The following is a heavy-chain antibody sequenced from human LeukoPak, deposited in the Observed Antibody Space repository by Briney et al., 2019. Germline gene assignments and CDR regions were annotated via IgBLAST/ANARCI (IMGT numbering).Heavy chain of an antibody. J-gene: IGHJ3*02. V-gene: IGHV5-51*01. CDR1: GYSFTSYW. CDR3: ASSPYYYDSSGYYDAFDI. D-gene: IGHD3-22*01. CDR2: IYPGDSDT. Sequence: GGSLKISCKGSGYSFTSYWIGWVRQMPGKGLEWMGIIYPGDSDTRYSPSFQGQVTISADKSISTAYLQWSSLKASDTAMYYCASSPYYYDSSGYYDAFDIWGQGTMVTVSS.